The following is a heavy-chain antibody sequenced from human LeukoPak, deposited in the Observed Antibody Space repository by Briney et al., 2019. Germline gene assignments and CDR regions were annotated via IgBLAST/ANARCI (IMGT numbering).Heavy chain of an antibody. CDR1: GGTFSSYA. V-gene: IGHV1-69*13. CDR3: AVALIVVVPAAKAPLYYYYGMDV. D-gene: IGHD2-2*01. J-gene: IGHJ6*04. Sequence: SVKVSCKASGGTFSSYAIIWVRQAPGQGLEWMGGIIPIFGTANYAQKFQGRVTITADESTSTAYMELSSLRSEDTAVYYCAVALIVVVPAAKAPLYYYYGMDVWGKGTTVTVSS. CDR2: IIPIFGTA.